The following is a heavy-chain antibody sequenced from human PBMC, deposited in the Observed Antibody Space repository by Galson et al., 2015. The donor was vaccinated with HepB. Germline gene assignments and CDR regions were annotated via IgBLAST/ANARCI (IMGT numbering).Heavy chain of an antibody. CDR2: ISAYNGNT. CDR1: GYTFTSYG. V-gene: IGHV1-18*01. D-gene: IGHD2-2*01. Sequence: SVKVSCKASGYTFTSYGISWVRQAPGQGLEWMGWISAYNGNTNYAQKLQGRVTMTTDTSTSTAYMELRSLRSDDTAVYYCARGGYCSSTSCYGGRYYYYYMDVWGKGTTVTVSS. CDR3: ARGGYCSSTSCYGGRYYYYYMDV. J-gene: IGHJ6*03.